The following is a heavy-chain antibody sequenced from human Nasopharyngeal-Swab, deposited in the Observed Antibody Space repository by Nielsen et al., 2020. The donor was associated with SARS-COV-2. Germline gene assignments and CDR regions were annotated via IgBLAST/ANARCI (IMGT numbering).Heavy chain of an antibody. D-gene: IGHD4-17*01. V-gene: IGHV2-5*02. CDR3: AHRNGDAYGGGFDY. CDR1: GFSLSTSGVG. Sequence: SGHTLVKPTQTLTLTCTFSGFSLSTSGVGVGWIRQPPGKALEWLALIYWDDDKRYSPSLKSRLTITKDTSKNQVVLTMTNMDPVDTATYYCAHRNGDAYGGGFDYWGQGTLVAVSS. CDR2: IYWDDDK. J-gene: IGHJ4*02.